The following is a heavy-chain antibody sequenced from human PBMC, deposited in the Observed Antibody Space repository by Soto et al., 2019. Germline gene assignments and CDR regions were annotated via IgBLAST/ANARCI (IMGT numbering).Heavy chain of an antibody. D-gene: IGHD6-13*01. CDR2: ISSSSSTI. CDR3: ARVWRPYSSSHVDY. CDR1: GFTFSSYS. Sequence: PGGSLRLSCAASGFTFSSYSMNWVRKAPGKGLEWVSYISSSSSTIYYADSVKGRFTISRDNAKNSLYLQMNSLRDEDTAVYYCARVWRPYSSSHVDYWGQGALVTVSS. J-gene: IGHJ4*02. V-gene: IGHV3-48*02.